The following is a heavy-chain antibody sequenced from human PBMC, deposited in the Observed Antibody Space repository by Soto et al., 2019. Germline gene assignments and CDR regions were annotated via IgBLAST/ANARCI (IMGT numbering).Heavy chain of an antibody. Sequence: SETLSLTCTVSGGSISSGGYYWSWIRQHPGKGLEWIGYIYYSGSTYYNPSLKSRVTISVDTSKNQFSLKLSSVTAADTAVYYCARGRELRGTDYWGQGTLVTVSS. CDR1: GGSISSGGYY. CDR3: ARGRELRGTDY. D-gene: IGHD1-26*01. V-gene: IGHV4-31*03. J-gene: IGHJ4*02. CDR2: IYYSGST.